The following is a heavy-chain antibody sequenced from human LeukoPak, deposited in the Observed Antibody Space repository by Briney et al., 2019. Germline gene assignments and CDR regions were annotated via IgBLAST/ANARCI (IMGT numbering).Heavy chain of an antibody. V-gene: IGHV3-23*01. D-gene: IGHD3-9*01. CDR3: ARGGVLRYFEPHDY. CDR1: GFTFSSYA. Sequence: GGSLRLSCAASGFTFSSYAMSWVRQAPGKGLEWVSAISGSGGSTYYADSVKGRFTISRDNSKNTLYLQMNSLRAEDTAVYYCARGGVLRYFEPHDYWGQGTLVTVSS. CDR2: ISGSGGST. J-gene: IGHJ4*02.